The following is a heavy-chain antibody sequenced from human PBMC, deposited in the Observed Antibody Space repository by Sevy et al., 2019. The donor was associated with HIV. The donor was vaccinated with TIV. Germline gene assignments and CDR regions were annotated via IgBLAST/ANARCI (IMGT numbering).Heavy chain of an antibody. V-gene: IGHV1-18*01. CDR1: GYTFTSYG. J-gene: IGHJ5*02. Sequence: ASVKFSCKASGYTFTSYGISWVRQAPGQGLEWMGWISAYNGNTNYAQKLQGRVTMPTDTSTSTAYMELRSLRSDDTAVYYCARWVGLGPIVVVPAAMGGWFDPWGQGTLVTVSS. CDR2: ISAYNGNT. D-gene: IGHD2-2*01. CDR3: ARWVGLGPIVVVPAAMGGWFDP.